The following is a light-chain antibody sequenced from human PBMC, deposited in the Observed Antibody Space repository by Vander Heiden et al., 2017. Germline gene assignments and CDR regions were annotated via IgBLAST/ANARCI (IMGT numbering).Light chain of an antibody. Sequence: DFQFTQSLSSLSASVGDRVTITCRASQSISIYLNWYQQKPGKAHMLLIYAASSLQSGVPSRFSGSASGTDFTLTISRLQPEDFATYYCQRCDTIPRTFGQGTTVEIK. CDR3: QRCDTIPRT. V-gene: IGKV1-39*01. CDR1: QSISIY. CDR2: AAS. J-gene: IGKJ1*01.